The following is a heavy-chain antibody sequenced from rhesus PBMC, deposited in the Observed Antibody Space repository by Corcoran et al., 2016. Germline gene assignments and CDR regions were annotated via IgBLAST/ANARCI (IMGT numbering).Heavy chain of an antibody. Sequence: QVQLQESGPGLVKPSETLSLTCDVSGYSISSGYGWGWIRQPPGKGLEWIGQIYGGSGSTYYNPSLKSRVTVSKDTSKNQFSLKLSSVTAADTAVYYCARAPYYYSGTFDYWGQGVLVTVSS. CDR2: IYGGSGST. D-gene: IGHD3-16*01. J-gene: IGHJ4*01. V-gene: IGHV4-127*01. CDR1: GYSISSGYG. CDR3: ARAPYYYSGTFDY.